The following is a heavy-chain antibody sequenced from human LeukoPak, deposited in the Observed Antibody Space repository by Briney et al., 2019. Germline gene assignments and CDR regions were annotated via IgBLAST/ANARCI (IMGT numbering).Heavy chain of an antibody. D-gene: IGHD7-27*01. J-gene: IGHJ5*02. V-gene: IGHV3-21*06. Sequence: GGSLRLSCEASGFSFSSYSMNWVGQAPGKGLEWVSSISSTGTDNTYADSVTGRFTISRDNPKNSVFLQMNSLRAEDTAVYFCARQGRSYINPNRGWFDPWGQGTLVIVSS. CDR3: ARQGRSYINPNRGWFDP. CDR2: ISSTGTDN. CDR1: GFSFSSYS.